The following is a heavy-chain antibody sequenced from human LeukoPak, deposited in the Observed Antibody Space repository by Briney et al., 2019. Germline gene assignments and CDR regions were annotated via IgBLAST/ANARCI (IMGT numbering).Heavy chain of an antibody. Sequence: GGSLSLSCAASGFTFYDYGMSWVRHAPGKGREWVSGINWNGGSTGYADSVKGRFTISRYNAKNSLYLQMNSLRAEDTALYYCAMLRGIAAAGRGGWGQGTLVTVSS. CDR2: INWNGGST. D-gene: IGHD6-13*01. CDR3: AMLRGIAAAGRGG. J-gene: IGHJ4*02. CDR1: GFTFYDYG. V-gene: IGHV3-20*04.